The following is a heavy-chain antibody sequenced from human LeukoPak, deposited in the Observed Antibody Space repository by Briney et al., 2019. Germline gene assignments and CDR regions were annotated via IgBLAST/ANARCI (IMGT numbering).Heavy chain of an antibody. Sequence: GGSLRLSCAASGFTFSSYAMSWVRQAPGKGLEWVSALSASGGNTYYADSVKGRFTISRDNSKNTLYLQMNSLTAEDTAVYYCAKDRRPTAIITYPSDWGQGTLVTVSS. D-gene: IGHD3-16*01. J-gene: IGHJ4*02. CDR1: GFTFSSYA. CDR2: LSASGGNT. CDR3: AKDRRPTAIITYPSD. V-gene: IGHV3-23*01.